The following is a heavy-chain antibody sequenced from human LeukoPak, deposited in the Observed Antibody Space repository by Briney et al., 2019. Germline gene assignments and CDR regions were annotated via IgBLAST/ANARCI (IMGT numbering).Heavy chain of an antibody. CDR1: GGTFSSYA. CDR3: ARDYKSYYYDSRGNYPTYYPYDY. J-gene: IGHJ4*02. Sequence: GSSVKVSCKASGGTFSSYAISWVRQAPGQGLEWMGRIIPILGIANYAQKFQGRVTITADKSTSTAYMELSSLRSEDTAVYYCARDYKSYYYDSRGNYPTYYPYDYWGQGTLVTVSS. V-gene: IGHV1-69*04. D-gene: IGHD3-22*01. CDR2: IIPILGIA.